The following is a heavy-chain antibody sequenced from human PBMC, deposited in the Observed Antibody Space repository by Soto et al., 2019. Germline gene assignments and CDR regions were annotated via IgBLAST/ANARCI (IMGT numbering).Heavy chain of an antibody. V-gene: IGHV3-23*01. CDR3: AKDRGCGGASATHDS. Sequence: EIQLLESGGGLVQPGGSLRLSCAASGFTFSNYAMTCVRQAPGKGLEWVAGISGSGDTYYADSVKGRFTISRDNSKNTVYLQMNSLRAEDTAIYFCAKDRGCGGASATHDSWGQGTLVTVSS. D-gene: IGHD2-15*01. CDR2: ISGSGDT. CDR1: GFTFSNYA. J-gene: IGHJ4*02.